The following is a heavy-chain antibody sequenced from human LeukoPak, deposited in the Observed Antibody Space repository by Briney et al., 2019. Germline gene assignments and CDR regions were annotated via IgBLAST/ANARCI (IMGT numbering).Heavy chain of an antibody. CDR3: ARIRPSYGDYFDY. V-gene: IGHV2-70*04. CDR1: GFSLSTSGMR. Sequence: SGPALVKPTQTLTLTCTFSGFSLSTSGMRVSWIRQPPGKALEWLARIDWDDDKFYSTSLKTRLTISKDTSKNQVVLTMTNMDPVGTATYYCARIRPSYGDYFDYWGQGTLVTVSS. J-gene: IGHJ4*02. CDR2: IDWDDDK. D-gene: IGHD4-17*01.